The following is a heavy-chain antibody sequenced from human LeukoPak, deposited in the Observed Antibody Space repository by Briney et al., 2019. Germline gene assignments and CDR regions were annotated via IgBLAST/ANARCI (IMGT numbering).Heavy chain of an antibody. CDR1: GFTFSSYS. Sequence: GGSLRLSCAASGFTFSSYSMNWVRQAPGKGLEWVSSISSSSSYIYYADSVKGRFTISRDNAKNSLYLQMNSLRAEDTAVYYCAGLKTPSIAVALDWFDPWGQGSLVTVSS. CDR3: AGLKTPSIAVALDWFDP. J-gene: IGHJ5*02. D-gene: IGHD6-19*01. CDR2: ISSSSSYI. V-gene: IGHV3-21*01.